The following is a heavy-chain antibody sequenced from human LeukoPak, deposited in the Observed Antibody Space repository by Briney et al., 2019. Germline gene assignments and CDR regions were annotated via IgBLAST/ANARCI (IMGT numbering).Heavy chain of an antibody. CDR1: GGSLSGYY. J-gene: IGHJ4*02. D-gene: IGHD5-12*01. V-gene: IGHV4-59*01. CDR2: IYYSGST. Sequence: SETLSLTCGVYGGSLSGYYWSWIRQPPGKGLEWIGYIYYSGSTNYNPSLKSRVTISVDTSKNQFSLKLSSVTAADTAVYYCARFARGGYDYDWGQGTLVTVSS. CDR3: ARFARGGYDYD.